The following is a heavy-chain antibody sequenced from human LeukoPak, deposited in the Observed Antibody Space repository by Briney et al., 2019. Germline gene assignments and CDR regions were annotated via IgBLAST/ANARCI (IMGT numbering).Heavy chain of an antibody. CDR1: GFTFSSYA. V-gene: IGHV3-30-3*01. Sequence: GGSLRLSCAASGFTFSSYAMHWVRQAPGKGLEWVAVISYDGSNKYYADSVKGRFTISRDNSKNTLYLQMNSLRAEDTAVYYCAREIGSSPPYYYYGMDVWGQGTTVTVSS. D-gene: IGHD6-13*01. J-gene: IGHJ6*02. CDR3: AREIGSSPPYYYYGMDV. CDR2: ISYDGSNK.